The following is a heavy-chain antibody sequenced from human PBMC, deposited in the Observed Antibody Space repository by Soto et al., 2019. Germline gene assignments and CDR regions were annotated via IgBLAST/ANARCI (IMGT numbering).Heavy chain of an antibody. CDR2: MSYDGSDK. V-gene: IGHV3-30-3*01. Sequence: QVQLLESGGGVVQPGRSLRLSCAASGFSFRSYAMHWVRQAPGKGLEWVAVMSYDGSDKDYADSVKGRFTISRDNSKNTLYMQMSILRAEDTAVYYCARARLDTPALEYWGQGTLVTVSS. J-gene: IGHJ4*02. CDR3: ARARLDTPALEY. CDR1: GFSFRSYA. D-gene: IGHD2-2*01.